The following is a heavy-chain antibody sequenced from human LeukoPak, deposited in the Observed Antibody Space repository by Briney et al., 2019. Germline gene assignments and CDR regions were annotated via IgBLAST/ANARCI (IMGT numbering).Heavy chain of an antibody. D-gene: IGHD4-17*01. V-gene: IGHV3-23*01. CDR2: ISGSGGST. CDR3: AKDRTTVTRGYFDY. Sequence: GGSLRLSCTTSGFTFSSYWMSWVRQAPGKGLEWVSAISGSGGSTYYADSVKGRFTISRDNSKNTLYLQMNSLRAEDTAVYYCAKDRTTVTRGYFDYWGQGTLVTVSS. CDR1: GFTFSSYW. J-gene: IGHJ4*02.